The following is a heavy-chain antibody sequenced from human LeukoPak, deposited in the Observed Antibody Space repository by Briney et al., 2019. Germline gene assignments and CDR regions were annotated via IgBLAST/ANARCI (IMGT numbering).Heavy chain of an antibody. CDR3: ARDVPTYYYDSSGYSPDAFDT. D-gene: IGHD3-22*01. V-gene: IGHV3-21*01. Sequence: PGGSLRLSCAASGLTFSSYSMNWVRLAPGKGLEWVSSISSSSGYIYYADSVKGRFTISRDNAKNSLYLQMNSLRAEDTAVYYCARDVPTYYYDSSGYSPDAFDTWGQGTMVTVSS. CDR1: GLTFSSYS. J-gene: IGHJ3*02. CDR2: ISSSSGYI.